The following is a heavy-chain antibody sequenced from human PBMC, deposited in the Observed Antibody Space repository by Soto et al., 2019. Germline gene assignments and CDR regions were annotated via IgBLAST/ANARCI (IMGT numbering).Heavy chain of an antibody. Sequence: QVQLVQSGAEVKKPGASVKVSCKASGYTFTSYAMHWVRQAPGQRLEWMGRINAGNGNTKYSQKFQGRVTITRDTSASTANMELSSLRSEDTAVYYCARGQFRNSSSSWRFDYWGQGTLVTVSS. CDR1: GYTFTSYA. J-gene: IGHJ4*02. CDR2: INAGNGNT. CDR3: ARGQFRNSSSSWRFDY. D-gene: IGHD6-6*01. V-gene: IGHV1-3*01.